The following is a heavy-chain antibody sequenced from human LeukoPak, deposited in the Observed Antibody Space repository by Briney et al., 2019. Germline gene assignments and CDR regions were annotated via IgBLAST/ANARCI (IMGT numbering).Heavy chain of an antibody. Sequence: GGSLRLSCAASGFTLSSYWMYWVRQAPGKGLVWVSRIYTDGSSTSYADSVEGRFTISRDNAKNTLYLQMNSLRAEDTAVYYCARRIASTWGSIDYWGQGTLVTVSS. V-gene: IGHV3-74*01. CDR1: GFTLSSYW. J-gene: IGHJ4*02. CDR2: IYTDGSST. CDR3: ARRIASTWGSIDY. D-gene: IGHD7-27*01.